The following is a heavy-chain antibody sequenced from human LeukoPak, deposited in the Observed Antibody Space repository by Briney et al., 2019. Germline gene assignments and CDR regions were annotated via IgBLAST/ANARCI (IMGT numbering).Heavy chain of an antibody. J-gene: IGHJ4*02. CDR1: GGSISSYD. V-gene: IGHV4-59*01. D-gene: IGHD4-17*01. Sequence: PSETLSLTCTVSGGSISSYDWSWIRQPPGKGLEWIGYIYHSGSNNYNPSLKSRGTTTLDTSKNQFSLQQSSVPAADTAVYHCARAPYGDYEGVFDYWGQGTLVTVSS. CDR3: ARAPYGDYEGVFDY. CDR2: IYHSGSN.